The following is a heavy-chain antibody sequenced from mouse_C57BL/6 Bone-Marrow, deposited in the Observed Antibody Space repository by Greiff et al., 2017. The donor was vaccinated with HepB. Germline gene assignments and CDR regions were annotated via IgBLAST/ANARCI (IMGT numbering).Heavy chain of an antibody. CDR2: ISNGGGST. V-gene: IGHV5-12*01. J-gene: IGHJ2*01. CDR1: GFTFSDYY. D-gene: IGHD1-1*01. CDR3: ARRNYYGSSYYFDY. Sequence: EVQLVESGGGLVQPGGSLKLSCAASGFTFSDYYMYWVRQTPEKRLEWVAYISNGGGSTYYPDTVKGRFTISRDNAKNTLYLQMSRLKSEDTAMYYCARRNYYGSSYYFDYWGQGTTLTVSS.